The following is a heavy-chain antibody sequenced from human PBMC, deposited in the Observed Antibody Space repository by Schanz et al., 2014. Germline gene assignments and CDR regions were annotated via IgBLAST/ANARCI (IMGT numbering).Heavy chain of an antibody. V-gene: IGHV3-48*01. CDR2: IDGKSTTV. CDR3: ARDGARFYHTYYMDD. Sequence: EVQLVESGGGLVKPGGSLRLSCEASEFTFSSYKMNWVRQAPGKGLEWLSYIDGKSTTVYYADSVKGRFTVSRDNARNSLYLHVNTLGTEDTAVYYCARDGARFYHTYYMDDWGKGTTVTVSS. J-gene: IGHJ6*03. CDR1: EFTFSSYK. D-gene: IGHD3-16*01.